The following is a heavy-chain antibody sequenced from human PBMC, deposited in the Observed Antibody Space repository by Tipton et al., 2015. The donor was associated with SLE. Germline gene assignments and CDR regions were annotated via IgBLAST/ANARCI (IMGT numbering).Heavy chain of an antibody. CDR3: VKDLDTGFTWHYGGFDF. CDR2: IYTNENT. V-gene: IGHV4-4*07. D-gene: IGHD3-16*01. Sequence: TLSLTCTVSGGSISSYYWSWIRQPAGGGLEWIGRIYTNENTNYNPSLKSRVTMSVYTSKNHFSLTLISVTAADTAVYYCVKDLDTGFTWHYGGFDFWGQGTLVTVSS. J-gene: IGHJ4*02. CDR1: GGSISSYY.